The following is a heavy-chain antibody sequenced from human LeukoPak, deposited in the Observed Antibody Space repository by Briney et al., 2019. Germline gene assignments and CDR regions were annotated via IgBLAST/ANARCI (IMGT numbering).Heavy chain of an antibody. J-gene: IGHJ5*02. Sequence: SVKVSCKASGGTFSSYAISWVRQAPGQGLEWMGRIIPILGIANYAQKFQGRVTITADKSTSTAYMELSSLRSEDTAVYYCARWSSDWENNYFDPWGQGILVTVSS. CDR2: IIPILGIA. CDR1: GGTFSSYA. CDR3: ARWSSDWENNYFDP. V-gene: IGHV1-69*04. D-gene: IGHD6-19*01.